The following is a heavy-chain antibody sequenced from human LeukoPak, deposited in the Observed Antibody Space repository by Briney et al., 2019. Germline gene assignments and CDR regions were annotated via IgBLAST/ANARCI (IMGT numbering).Heavy chain of an antibody. Sequence: GASLKVSCEASGYTFTTDGVSWVRQAPGQGLEWLAWISPYDGDTNYTPDLQGRVTLSTDTSTSTAYMELTSLRSDDTAVYYCARLRGGIYSSRDAFDIWGQGTMVTVSS. V-gene: IGHV1-18*04. CDR2: ISPYDGDT. CDR1: GYTFTTDG. J-gene: IGHJ3*02. CDR3: ARLRGGIYSSRDAFDI. D-gene: IGHD2-2*01.